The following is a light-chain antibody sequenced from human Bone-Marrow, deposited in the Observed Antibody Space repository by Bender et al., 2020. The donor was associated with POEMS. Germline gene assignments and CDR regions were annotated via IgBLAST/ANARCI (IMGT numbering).Light chain of an antibody. Sequence: SYVLTQPPSVSVAPGQTARITCGGHGLGSKGVHWYQQRPGQAPVLVVHDDSDRPSGIPQCFSGSTSGTTVTLTISGVQPEDEADYYCQSSDSGKTEEVFGGGTRLSVL. J-gene: IGLJ3*02. V-gene: IGLV3-21*02. CDR3: QSSDSGKTEEV. CDR1: GLGSKG. CDR2: DDS.